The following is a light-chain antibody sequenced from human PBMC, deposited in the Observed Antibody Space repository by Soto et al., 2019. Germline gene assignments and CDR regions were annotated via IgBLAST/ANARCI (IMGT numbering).Light chain of an antibody. J-gene: IGLJ2*01. CDR2: SDN. CDR1: SSNIGSSA. CDR3: AARDDSLNGHVV. Sequence: QSVLTQPPSASETPGQRVTISCSGRSSNIGSSAVNWYQQLPGSAPKLLIYSDNQRPSGFPDRYSDSKSGTSASLASSGLQSEDEADYYCAARDDSLNGHVVFGGGTKLTVL. V-gene: IGLV1-44*01.